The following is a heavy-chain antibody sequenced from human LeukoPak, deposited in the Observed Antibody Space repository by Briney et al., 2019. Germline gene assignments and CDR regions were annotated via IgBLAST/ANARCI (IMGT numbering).Heavy chain of an antibody. J-gene: IGHJ5*02. CDR3: AKAERVTVTSDNWFDP. CDR2: ISDSGGST. Sequence: PGGSLRLSCAASGFTFSSYAMSWVRQAPGKGLEWVSAISDSGGSTYYADSVKGRFTISRDNSKNTLYLQMNSLRAEDTAVYYCAKAERVTVTSDNWFDPWGQGTLVTVSS. D-gene: IGHD4-17*01. CDR1: GFTFSSYA. V-gene: IGHV3-23*01.